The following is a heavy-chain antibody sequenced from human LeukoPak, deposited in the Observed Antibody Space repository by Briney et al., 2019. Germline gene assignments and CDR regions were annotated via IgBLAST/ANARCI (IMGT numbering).Heavy chain of an antibody. CDR3: AKVVSSSWFFDY. CDR2: ISYDGSNK. J-gene: IGHJ4*02. CDR1: GFTFSLYT. V-gene: IGHV3-30*18. D-gene: IGHD6-13*01. Sequence: PGGSLRLSCAASGFTFSLYTMNWVRQAPGKGLEWVAVISYDGSNKYYADSVKGRFTISRDNSKNTLYLQMNSLRAEDTAVYYCAKVVSSSWFFDYWGQGTLSPSPQ.